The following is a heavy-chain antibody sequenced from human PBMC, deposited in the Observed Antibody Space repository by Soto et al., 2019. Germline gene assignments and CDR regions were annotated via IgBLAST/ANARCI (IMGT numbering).Heavy chain of an antibody. CDR3: ASLGGYDNLPDFDY. Sequence: GASVKVSCKASGGTFSSYAISWVRQAPGQGLEWMGGIIPIFGTANYAQKFQGRVTITADESTSTAYMELSSLRSEDTAVYYCASLGGYDNLPDFDYWGQGTLVTVSS. J-gene: IGHJ4*02. CDR1: GGTFSSYA. V-gene: IGHV1-69*13. D-gene: IGHD5-12*01. CDR2: IIPIFGTA.